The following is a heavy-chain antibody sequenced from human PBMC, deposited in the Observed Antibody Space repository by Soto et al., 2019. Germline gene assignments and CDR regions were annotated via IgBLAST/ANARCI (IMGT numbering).Heavy chain of an antibody. CDR3: TTHYGDYADAFDI. CDR2: IKSKTDGGTT. D-gene: IGHD4-17*01. Sequence: GGSLRLSCAASGFTFSNAWMSWVRQAPGKGLEWVGRIKSKTDGGTTDYAAPVKGRFTISRDDSKNTLYLQMNSLKTEDTAVYYCTTHYGDYADAFDIWGQGTMVTVSS. J-gene: IGHJ3*02. CDR1: GFTFSNAW. V-gene: IGHV3-15*01.